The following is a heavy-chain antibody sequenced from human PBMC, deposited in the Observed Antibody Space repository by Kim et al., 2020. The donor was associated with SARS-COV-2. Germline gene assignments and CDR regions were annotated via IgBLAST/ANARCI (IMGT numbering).Heavy chain of an antibody. J-gene: IGHJ4*02. V-gene: IGHV4-34*01. CDR1: GGSFSGYY. Sequence: SETLSLTCAVYGGSFSGYYWSWIRQPPGKGLEWIGEINHSGSTNYNPPPKSRVTISVDTSKNQFSLKLSSATAADTAVYYCAIRGYSSGWYADYWGQGTLVTVSS. CDR3: AIRGYSSGWYADY. D-gene: IGHD6-19*01. CDR2: INHSGST.